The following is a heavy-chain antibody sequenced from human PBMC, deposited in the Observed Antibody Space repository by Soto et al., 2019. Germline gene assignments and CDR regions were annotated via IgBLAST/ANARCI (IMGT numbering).Heavy chain of an antibody. CDR2: ISYDGSNK. CDR1: GFTFSSYA. V-gene: IGHV3-30-3*02. J-gene: IGHJ4*02. CDR3: AKRRRVYSSGWYDYFDY. D-gene: IGHD6-19*01. Sequence: QVQLVESGGGVVQPGRSLRLSCAASGFTFSSYAMHWVRQTPGKGLEWVAVISYDGSNKYYADSVKGRFTISRDNSKNTLYLQMNSLRAEDTAVYYCAKRRRVYSSGWYDYFDYWGQGTLVTVSS.